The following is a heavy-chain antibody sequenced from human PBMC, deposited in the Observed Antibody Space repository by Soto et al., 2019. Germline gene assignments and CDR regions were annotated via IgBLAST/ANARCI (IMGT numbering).Heavy chain of an antibody. CDR3: VAELDFGKLSVV. J-gene: IGHJ6*02. CDR2: TIPLFGTT. V-gene: IGHV1-69*01. CDR1: GDTFKNSV. D-gene: IGHD3-10*01. Sequence: QVQLVQSGVEVKKPGSSVRVSCKASGDTFKNSVISWVRQAPGQGLEWMGGTIPLFGTTDYAQKFQGRLTMTTDESTTTAYMEVSRLTSEDTAVYYCVAELDFGKLSVVWGQGITVIVSS.